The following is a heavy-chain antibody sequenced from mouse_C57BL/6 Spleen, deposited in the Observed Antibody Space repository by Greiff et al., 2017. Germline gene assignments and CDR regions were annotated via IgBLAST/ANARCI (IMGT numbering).Heavy chain of an antibody. CDR1: GFNIKDYY. V-gene: IGHV14-2*01. CDR3: AISYYCGSSYWYFDV. Sequence: EVQLQQSGAELVKPGASVKLSCTASGFNIKDYYMHWVKQRTEQGLEWIGRIDPGDGETKYAQKFQGKATMTADTSSNTAYLPLSSLTSEDTAVYYCAISYYCGSSYWYFDVWGTGTTVTVSA. J-gene: IGHJ1*03. CDR2: IDPGDGET. D-gene: IGHD1-1*01.